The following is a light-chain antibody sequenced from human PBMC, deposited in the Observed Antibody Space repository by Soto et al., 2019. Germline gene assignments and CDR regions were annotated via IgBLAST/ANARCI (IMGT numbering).Light chain of an antibody. Sequence: EIVMTQSPATLSVSPGESATLSCRASQSVGSNLAWYQQKPGQAPRLLIYGASTRATGIPVRFTGSGSGTEFTLTISSLQSEDFALYYCQHYSNWPPWTFGRGTKVDI. CDR1: QSVGSN. V-gene: IGKV3-15*01. CDR3: QHYSNWPPWT. J-gene: IGKJ1*01. CDR2: GAS.